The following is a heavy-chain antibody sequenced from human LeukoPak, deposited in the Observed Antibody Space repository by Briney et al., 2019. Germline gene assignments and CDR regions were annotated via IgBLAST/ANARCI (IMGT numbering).Heavy chain of an antibody. V-gene: IGHV4-39*01. Sequence: SETLSLTCTVSGGSISSSSYSWGWIRQPPGKGLEWIGSIYYSGSTYYNPSLKSRVTISVDTSKNQFSLKLSSVTAADTAVYYCARHLPDGDYFDYWGQGTLVTVSS. CDR2: IYYSGST. CDR3: ARHLPDGDYFDY. CDR1: GGSISSSSYS. D-gene: IGHD3-10*01. J-gene: IGHJ4*02.